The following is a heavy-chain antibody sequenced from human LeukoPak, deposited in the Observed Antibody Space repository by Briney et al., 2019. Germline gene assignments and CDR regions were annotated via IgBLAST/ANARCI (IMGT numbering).Heavy chain of an antibody. CDR3: ARQAATGAWLDP. J-gene: IGHJ5*02. D-gene: IGHD6-25*01. CDR1: GYTFTDHY. CDR2: IKPNTGGT. Sequence: ASVKVSCKASGYTFTDHYMHWVRQAPGRGFEWMGWIKPNTGGTHYAQKFQGRVTMTTDTSISTAYMELSSLTSDDTAVYYCARQAATGAWLDPWGQGTLVTVSS. V-gene: IGHV1-2*02.